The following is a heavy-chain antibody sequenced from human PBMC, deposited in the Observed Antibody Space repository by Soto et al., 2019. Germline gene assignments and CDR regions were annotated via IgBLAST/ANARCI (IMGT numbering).Heavy chain of an antibody. V-gene: IGHV4-30-4*01. CDR3: VRDRQSEIVAMLASNGMDV. CDR1: GGSINSDDSY. D-gene: IGHD5-12*01. Sequence: QVQLQESGPGLVKPSQTLSLTCNVSGGSINSDDSYWSWLRQPPGRGLEWIGYIYDSETTYYNPSLKSRVTISVASSKNQFSLKLNSVTAADTAVYYCVRDRQSEIVAMLASNGMDVWGQGTTVIVSS. CDR2: IYDSETT. J-gene: IGHJ6*02.